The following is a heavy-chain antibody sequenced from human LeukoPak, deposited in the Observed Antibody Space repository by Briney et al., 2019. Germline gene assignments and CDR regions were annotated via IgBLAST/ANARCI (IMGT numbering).Heavy chain of an antibody. J-gene: IGHJ5*02. Sequence: SETLSLTCTVSGGSISSSSYYWGWIRQPPGKGLEWIGSIYYSGSTYYNPSLKSRVTISVDTSKNQFFLTLRSVTAADTAVYYCARQQISFFGVVQNWFDPWGQGTLVTVSS. CDR3: ARQQISFFGVVQNWFDP. V-gene: IGHV4-39*01. CDR2: IYYSGST. CDR1: GGSISSSSYY. D-gene: IGHD3-3*01.